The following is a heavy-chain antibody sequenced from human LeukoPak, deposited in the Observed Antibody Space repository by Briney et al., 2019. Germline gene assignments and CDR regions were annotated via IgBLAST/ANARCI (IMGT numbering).Heavy chain of an antibody. V-gene: IGHV4-59*08. J-gene: IGHJ4*02. Sequence: SEALSLTCTVSGGSISSYYWSWIRQPPGKGLEWIGYLFHSGTRRYNPSLKSRVTISADTTKNQFFLSLNSTTAADTAVYYCARRRGWKQQVVHVDYWGQGTLATVSS. CDR2: LFHSGTR. D-gene: IGHD6-13*01. CDR3: ARRRGWKQQVVHVDY. CDR1: GGSISSYY.